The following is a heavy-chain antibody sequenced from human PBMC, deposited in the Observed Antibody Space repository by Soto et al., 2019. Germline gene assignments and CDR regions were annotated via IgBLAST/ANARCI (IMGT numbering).Heavy chain of an antibody. CDR1: GGSISSYY. V-gene: IGHV4-59*01. J-gene: IGHJ4*02. CDR2: IYYSGST. Sequence: SETLSLTCTVSGGSISSYYWSWIRQPPGKGLEWIGYIYYSGSTNYNPSLKSRVTISVDTSKNQFSLKLSSVTAADTAVYYCGCGYSYGLNDYWGQGTLVTVSS. D-gene: IGHD5-18*01. CDR3: GCGYSYGLNDY.